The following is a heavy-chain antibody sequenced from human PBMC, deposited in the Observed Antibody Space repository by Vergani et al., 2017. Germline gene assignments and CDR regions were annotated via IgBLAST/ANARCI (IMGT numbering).Heavy chain of an antibody. Sequence: VQLVESGGGVVQPGGSLRLSCAASGFTFSSYAMSWVRQAPGKGLEWVSAIMGSGGSTYYADSVRGRFTISRNNCKNTLYLQMNSLRAEDTAVYYSAKDIPSGGFDYWGQGTLVTVSS. CDR3: AKDIPSGGFDY. CDR2: IMGSGGST. V-gene: IGHV3-23*04. CDR1: GFTFSSYA. D-gene: IGHD6-19*01. J-gene: IGHJ4*02.